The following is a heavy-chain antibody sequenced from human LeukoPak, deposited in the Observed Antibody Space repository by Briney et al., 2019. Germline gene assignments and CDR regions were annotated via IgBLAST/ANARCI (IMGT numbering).Heavy chain of an antibody. CDR2: IYPGDSDT. CDR3: ARLGVTIFGVADSPDY. J-gene: IGHJ4*02. CDR1: GYSFTSYW. Sequence: GESLKISCKGSGYSFTSYWTGWVRQMPGKGLEWMGIIYPGDSDTRYSPSFQGQVAISADKSISTAYLQWSSLKASDTAMYYCARLGVTIFGVADSPDYWGQGTLVTVSS. D-gene: IGHD3-3*01. V-gene: IGHV5-51*01.